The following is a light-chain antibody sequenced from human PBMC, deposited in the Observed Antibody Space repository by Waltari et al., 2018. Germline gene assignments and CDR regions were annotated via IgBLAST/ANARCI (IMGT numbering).Light chain of an antibody. CDR3: PQSYSTPRT. V-gene: IGKV1-NL1*01. CDR2: AAS. J-gene: IGKJ1*01. CDR1: QGISNS. Sequence: DIQMTQSPSSLSASIGDRVTITCRASQGISNSLAWYQHKPGRAPKLLFYAASRLESGVPSRFSGSRSGTDYTLTISSLPPEDLATYYCPQSYSTPRTFGQGTKVEIK.